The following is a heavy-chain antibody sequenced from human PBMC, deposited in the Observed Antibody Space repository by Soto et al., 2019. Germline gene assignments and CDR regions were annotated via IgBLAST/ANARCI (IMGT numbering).Heavy chain of an antibody. V-gene: IGHV3-30*18. D-gene: IGHD3-3*01. CDR2: ISYDGSNK. CDR1: GFTFSSYG. J-gene: IGHJ6*02. CDR3: AKGGYDFWSGKYYYYGMDV. Sequence: QVQLVESGGGVVQPGRSLRLSCAASGFTFSSYGMHWVRQAPGKGLEWVAVISYDGSNKYYADSVKGRFTISRDNSKNTLYLQMNSLRAEDTAVYYCAKGGYDFWSGKYYYYGMDVWGQGTTVTVSS.